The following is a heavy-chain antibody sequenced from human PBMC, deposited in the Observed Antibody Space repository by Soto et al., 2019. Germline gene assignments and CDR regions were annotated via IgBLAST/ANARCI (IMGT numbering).Heavy chain of an antibody. V-gene: IGHV4-30-4*01. CDR1: GAPISGGDYH. CDR3: ARGSAAKRYFDL. Sequence: QVQLQESGPGLVKPSQTLSLMCTVSGAPISGGDYHWSWIRQPPGTGLEWIGYIFPSGATHYNSSLVSRITMSVETSKSHFSLKLTSVTAADTAVYFCARGSAAKRYFDLWGRGTLVTVSS. CDR2: IFPSGAT. D-gene: IGHD5-18*01. J-gene: IGHJ2*01.